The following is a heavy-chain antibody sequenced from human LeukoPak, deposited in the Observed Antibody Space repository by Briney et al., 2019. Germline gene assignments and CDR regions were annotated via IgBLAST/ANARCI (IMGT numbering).Heavy chain of an antibody. CDR2: IYPGDSDT. V-gene: IGHV5-51*01. J-gene: IGHJ4*02. CDR1: AYSFTSYW. D-gene: IGHD3-3*01. CDR3: ARLQNRYYFDY. Sequence: GESLKISCKGSAYSFTSYWIGWVRQMPGKGREWMGIIYPGDSDTRYSPCFQGEVTISADKSISTAYPQWSSLKASDTAMYYCARLQNRYYFDYWGQGTLVTVSS.